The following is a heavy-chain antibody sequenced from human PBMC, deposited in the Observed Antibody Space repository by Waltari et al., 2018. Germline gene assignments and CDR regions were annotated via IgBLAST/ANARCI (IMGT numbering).Heavy chain of an antibody. CDR3: AKDILVGADRLAPAFDL. V-gene: IGHV3-9*01. J-gene: IGHJ3*01. CDR2: ITWNSDIV. Sequence: EVQLVESGGDLVQLGRSIKVSCAASGFTFDDYPMHCVRQAPGKGLELVSGITWNSDIVAYADSVKGRFTISRDNAKNSLSLEMKSLRPEDTALYYCAKDILVGADRLAPAFDLWGLGTMVTVSS. D-gene: IGHD1-26*01. CDR1: GFTFDDYP.